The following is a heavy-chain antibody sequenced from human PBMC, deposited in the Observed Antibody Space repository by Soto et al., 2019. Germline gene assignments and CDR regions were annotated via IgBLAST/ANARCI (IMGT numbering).Heavy chain of an antibody. CDR2: IIPIFGTS. J-gene: IGHJ4*02. D-gene: IGHD5-18*01. V-gene: IGHV1-69*01. CDR1: GGSLSNYL. Sequence: QVQLVQSGTEVKKPGSSVQVSCKASGGSLSNYLITWVRQAPGQGLEWMGEIIPIFGTSNSAQRFQGRVTITAVEATSTVYTELSNLRSEDTAVYYCARGGVDTVTFDYWGQGTLVTVSS. CDR3: ARGGVDTVTFDY.